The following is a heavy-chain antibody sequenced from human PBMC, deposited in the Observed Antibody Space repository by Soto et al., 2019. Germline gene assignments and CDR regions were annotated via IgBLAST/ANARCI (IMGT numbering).Heavy chain of an antibody. Sequence: QVQLQESGPGLVKPSGTLSLTCAVSGGSFTSNNWWTWVRQPPGQGLEWIGEIYRTGSTNYNPSLKSRVNISLDTSENQFSLKVTSLTAADTAVYYCASRDPGTSVDYWGQGTLVTVSS. D-gene: IGHD1-7*01. CDR2: IYRTGST. CDR1: GGSFTSNNW. V-gene: IGHV4-4*02. CDR3: ASRDPGTSVDY. J-gene: IGHJ4*02.